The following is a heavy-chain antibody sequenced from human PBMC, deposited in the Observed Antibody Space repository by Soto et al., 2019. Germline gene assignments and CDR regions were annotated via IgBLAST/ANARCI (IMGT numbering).Heavy chain of an antibody. V-gene: IGHV5-51*01. D-gene: IGHD6-19*01. Sequence: GESLKISCKGYGYSFTHKWIGWVRQMPGKGLEWMGVIYPGDSDTKYSPSFQGHVTISVDKSISTAYLQWSSLKASDSALYYCVRGDRSGWFDAFDVWGQGTMVTVSS. CDR3: VRGDRSGWFDAFDV. CDR2: IYPGDSDT. CDR1: GYSFTHKW. J-gene: IGHJ3*01.